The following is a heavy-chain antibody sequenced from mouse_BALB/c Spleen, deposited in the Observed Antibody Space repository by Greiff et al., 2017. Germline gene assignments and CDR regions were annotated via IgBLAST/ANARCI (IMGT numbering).Heavy chain of an antibody. CDR1: GFNIKDTY. D-gene: IGHD1-1*01. CDR2: IDPANGNT. J-gene: IGHJ2*01. V-gene: IGHV14-3*02. Sequence: EVKLMESGAELVKPGASVKLSCTASGFNIKDTYMHWVKQRPEQGLEWIGRIDPANGNTKYDPKFQGKATITADTSSNTAYLQLSSLTSEDTAVYYCARFITTVVVPFDYWGQGTTLTVSS. CDR3: ARFITTVVVPFDY.